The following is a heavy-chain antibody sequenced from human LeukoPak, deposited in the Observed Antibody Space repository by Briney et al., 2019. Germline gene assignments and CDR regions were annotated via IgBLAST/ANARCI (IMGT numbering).Heavy chain of an antibody. Sequence: EASVKVSCKASGYTFTSYYMHWVRQAPGQGLEWMGIINPSGGSTSYAQKFQGRVAMTRDTSTSTVYMELSSLRSEDTAVYYCARAAWGAVAGPEENWFDPWGQGTLVTVSS. CDR1: GYTFTSYY. J-gene: IGHJ5*02. CDR3: ARAAWGAVAGPEENWFDP. V-gene: IGHV1-46*01. D-gene: IGHD6-19*01. CDR2: INPSGGST.